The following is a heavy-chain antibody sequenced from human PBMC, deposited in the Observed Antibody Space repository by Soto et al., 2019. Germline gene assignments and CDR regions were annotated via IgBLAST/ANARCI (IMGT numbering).Heavy chain of an antibody. CDR3: ARGQVVAAHH. CDR1: GGSISSGGYS. J-gene: IGHJ5*02. CDR2: IYHSGSP. Sequence: QLQLQESGSGLVKPSQTLSLTCAVSGGSISSGGYSWSWIRQPPGKGLEWIGYIYHSGSPSYTPSLTSRVTIPVDRSKNQVSRKLSSVTAADTAVYYCARGQVVAAHHWGQGTLVTVSS. D-gene: IGHD2-15*01. V-gene: IGHV4-30-2*01.